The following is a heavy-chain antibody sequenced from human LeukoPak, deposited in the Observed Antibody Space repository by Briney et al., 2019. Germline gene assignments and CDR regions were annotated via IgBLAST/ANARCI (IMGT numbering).Heavy chain of an antibody. CDR3: ARGLRGYSSSWYGY. D-gene: IGHD6-13*01. CDR2: INHSGST. Sequence: SETLSLTCTVSGDSISSSSYYCVWLRQPPGKGLEWIGEINHSGSTNYNPSLKSRVTISVDTSKNQFSLKLSSVTAADTAVYYCARGLRGYSSSWYGYWGQGTLVTVSS. J-gene: IGHJ4*02. V-gene: IGHV4-39*07. CDR1: GDSISSSSYY.